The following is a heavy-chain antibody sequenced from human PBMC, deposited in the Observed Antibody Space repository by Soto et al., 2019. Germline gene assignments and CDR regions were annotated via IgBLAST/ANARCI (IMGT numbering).Heavy chain of an antibody. CDR1: GGSISTSVW. Sequence: SETLSLTCAVSGGSISTSVWWTWVRQPPGKGLEWIGEIFHSRSINYNPSLQNRVTISADTSQNQFSLKLTSVTAADTAVYYCAREWYSSGWEVYYWGQGTLVTVSS. CDR3: AREWYSSGWEVYY. V-gene: IGHV4-4*02. J-gene: IGHJ4*02. D-gene: IGHD6-19*01. CDR2: IFHSRSI.